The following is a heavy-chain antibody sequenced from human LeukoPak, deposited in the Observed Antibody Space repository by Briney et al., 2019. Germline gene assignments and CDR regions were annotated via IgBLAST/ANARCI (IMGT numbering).Heavy chain of an antibody. CDR2: INHSGST. V-gene: IGHV4-34*01. J-gene: IGHJ4*02. Sequence: SETLSLTCAVYGGPFCGYYWSWIPQPPGKGLEWIGEINHSGSTNYNVSLKSRVTISVDTPKNQFSLKLSSVTAADTAVYYCAIPSEYDVLTGSHPIPFDYWGQGTLVTVSS. D-gene: IGHD3-9*01. CDR3: AIPSEYDVLTGSHPIPFDY. CDR1: GGPFCGYY.